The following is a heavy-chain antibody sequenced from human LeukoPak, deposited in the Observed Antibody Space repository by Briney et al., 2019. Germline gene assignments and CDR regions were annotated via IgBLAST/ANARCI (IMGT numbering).Heavy chain of an antibody. CDR1: GFTFRSYW. D-gene: IGHD4-23*01. Sequence: PGGSLRLSCAASGFTFRSYWMSWVRQAPGKGLEFVANIKQEGNGKYYVDSVKGRFTISRDNAKNSLYLQMNGLRAEDTAVYYCAANGGPFDFWGQGTLVTVSA. CDR2: IKQEGNGK. J-gene: IGHJ4*02. CDR3: AANGGPFDF. V-gene: IGHV3-7*05.